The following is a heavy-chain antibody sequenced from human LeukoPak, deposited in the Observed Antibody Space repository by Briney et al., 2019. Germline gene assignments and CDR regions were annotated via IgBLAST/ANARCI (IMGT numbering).Heavy chain of an antibody. D-gene: IGHD3-10*01. V-gene: IGHV1-18*01. CDR1: VSTFTSYG. Sequence: ASVKVCCKASVSTFTSYGVTRVREAPGPGRGGRGWIRSYKVKTNYTQSLEGIVTMNKDTPTSTASPELRTLRSDDTGVYFCARKHYYGSRRGAFDIWGQRTMVTVSS. CDR3: ARKHYYGSRRGAFDI. J-gene: IGHJ3*02. CDR2: IRSYKVKT.